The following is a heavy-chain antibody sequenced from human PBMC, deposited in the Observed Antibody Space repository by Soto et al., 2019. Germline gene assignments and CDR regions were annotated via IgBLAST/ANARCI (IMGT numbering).Heavy chain of an antibody. CDR3: VRIRYQLPSSVLWLDP. D-gene: IGHD3-16*01. CDR1: GGFLSESY. Sequence: SETLSLTCAVYGGFLSESYLTWSRQPPGKGLECIGEINHVGGTNYNPSLKSRVTMSVDTSQNQFSLRLISVTAADTAMYFCVRIRYQLPSSVLWLDPWGQGTPVTVYS. V-gene: IGHV4-34*01. J-gene: IGHJ5*02. CDR2: INHVGGT.